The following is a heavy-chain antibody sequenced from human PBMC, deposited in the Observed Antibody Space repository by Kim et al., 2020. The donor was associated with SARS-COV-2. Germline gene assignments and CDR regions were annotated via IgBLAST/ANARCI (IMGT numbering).Heavy chain of an antibody. V-gene: IGHV1-69*04. J-gene: IGHJ4*02. CDR3: ARDRGDYYGSGSSDY. Sequence: KFKGRVTITADKSTSTAYMELSSLRSEDTAVYYCARDRGDYYGSGSSDYWGQGTLVTVSS. D-gene: IGHD3-10*01.